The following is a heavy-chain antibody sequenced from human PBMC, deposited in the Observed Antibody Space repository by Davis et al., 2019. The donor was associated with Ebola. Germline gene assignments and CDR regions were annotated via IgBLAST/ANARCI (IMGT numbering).Heavy chain of an antibody. D-gene: IGHD1-14*01. J-gene: IGHJ6*02. CDR2: ISSSSSYT. CDR1: GFTFSDYY. Sequence: PSETLSLTCAASGFTFSDYYMSWIRQAPGKGLEWVSKISSSSSYTNYADSVKGRFTISRDNAKNSLYLQMNSLRAEDTAVYYCARRLNQRPYYYGMDVWGQGTTVTVSS. CDR3: ARRLNQRPYYYGMDV. V-gene: IGHV3-11*06.